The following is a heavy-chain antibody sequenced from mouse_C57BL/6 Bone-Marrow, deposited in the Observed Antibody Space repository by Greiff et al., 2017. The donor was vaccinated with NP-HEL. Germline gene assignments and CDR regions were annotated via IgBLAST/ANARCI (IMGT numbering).Heavy chain of an antibody. CDR3: AGDYYYGSRYFDV. CDR1: EYEFPSHD. CDR2: INSDGGST. V-gene: IGHV5-2*01. J-gene: IGHJ1*03. D-gene: IGHD1-1*01. Sequence: EVKVVESGGGLVQPGESLKLSCESNEYEFPSHDMSWVRKTPEKRLELVAAINSDGGSTYYPDTMERRFIISRDNTKKTLYLQMSSLRSEDTALYYCAGDYYYGSRYFDVWGTGTTVTVSS.